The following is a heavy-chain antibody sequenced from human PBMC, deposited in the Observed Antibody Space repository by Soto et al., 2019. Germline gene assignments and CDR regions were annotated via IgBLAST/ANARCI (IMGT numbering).Heavy chain of an antibody. J-gene: IGHJ5*02. CDR3: ARLRNWFDP. Sequence: PSETLSLTYTVSGGSISSYYWSWIRQPPGKGLEWIGYIYYSGSTNYNPSLKSRVTISVDTSKNQFSLKLSSVTAADTAVYYCARLRNWFDPWGQGTLVTVS. CDR1: GGSISSYY. CDR2: IYYSGST. V-gene: IGHV4-59*08.